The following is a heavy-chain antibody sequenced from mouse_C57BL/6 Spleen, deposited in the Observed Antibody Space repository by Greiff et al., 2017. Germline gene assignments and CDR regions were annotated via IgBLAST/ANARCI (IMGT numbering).Heavy chain of an antibody. D-gene: IGHD2-2*01. CDR2: IDPETGGT. Sequence: VKLMESGAELVRPGASVTLSCKASGYTFTDYAMHWVKQTPVHGLEWIGAIDPETGGTAYNHKFKGKAILTADQSSSTAYMELRSLTSEDSAVYYCTRALMVTTGSYWYVDVWGTGTTVTVSS. CDR1: GYTFTDYA. V-gene: IGHV1-15*01. J-gene: IGHJ1*03. CDR3: TRALMVTTGSYWYVDV.